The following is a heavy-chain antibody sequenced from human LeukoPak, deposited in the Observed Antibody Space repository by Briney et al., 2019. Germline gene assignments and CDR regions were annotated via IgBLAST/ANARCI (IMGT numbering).Heavy chain of an antibody. CDR2: RYYSGDT. V-gene: IGHV4-39*01. CDR1: GDSIGSGTYY. Sequence: SETLSLTCSVSGDSIGSGTYYWAWIRQAPGKGLEWIGSRYYSGDTYYHPSLRRRATISVDPSKNQISLKLTSVTAADTARYYCARAHVAVRRVDWSDPWGQGNLVTVSS. J-gene: IGHJ5*02. CDR3: ARAHVAVRRVDWSDP. D-gene: IGHD6-6*01.